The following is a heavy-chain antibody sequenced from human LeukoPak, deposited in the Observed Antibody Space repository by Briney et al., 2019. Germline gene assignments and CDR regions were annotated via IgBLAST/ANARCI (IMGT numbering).Heavy chain of an antibody. V-gene: IGHV4-4*07. CDR1: GGSISSHY. CDR2: IYASGST. Sequence: PSETLSLTCAVSGGSISSHYWSWIRQAAGKGLEWIGRIYASGSTNYNPSLKSRVTMSVDTSKNQFSLKVTSVTAADTAVYYCARAPGSDNLYWYFDLWGRGALVTVSS. CDR3: ARAPGSDNLYWYFDL. J-gene: IGHJ2*01. D-gene: IGHD1-14*01.